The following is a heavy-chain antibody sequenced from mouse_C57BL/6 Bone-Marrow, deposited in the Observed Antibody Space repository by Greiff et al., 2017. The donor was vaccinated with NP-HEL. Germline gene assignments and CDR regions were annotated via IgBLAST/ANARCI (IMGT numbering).Heavy chain of an antibody. Sequence: VQLQQSGPELVKPGASVKISCKASGYAFRSSWMNWVKQRPGKGLEWIGRIYPGDGDTNYNGKFKGKATLTADKSSSTAYMQLSSLTSEDSAVYLCARLARLRGRYFDVWGTGTTVTVSS. D-gene: IGHD1-3*01. V-gene: IGHV1-82*01. CDR3: ARLARLRGRYFDV. J-gene: IGHJ1*03. CDR1: GYAFRSSW. CDR2: IYPGDGDT.